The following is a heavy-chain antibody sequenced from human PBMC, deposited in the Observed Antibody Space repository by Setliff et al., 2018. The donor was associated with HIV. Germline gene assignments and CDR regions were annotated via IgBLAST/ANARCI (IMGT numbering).Heavy chain of an antibody. D-gene: IGHD6-25*01. CDR3: ARYSPRGYTLTGPY. CDR2: IYYSGST. V-gene: IGHV4-61*01. CDR1: GGSVSSGSYY. J-gene: IGHJ4*02. Sequence: SETLSLTCTVSGGSVSSGSYYWSWTRQPPGKGLEWIGYIYYSGSTKHNPSLKSRVTISLDTSKNQFSLKLTSVTAADTAVYYCARYSPRGYTLTGPYWGQGTLVTVSS.